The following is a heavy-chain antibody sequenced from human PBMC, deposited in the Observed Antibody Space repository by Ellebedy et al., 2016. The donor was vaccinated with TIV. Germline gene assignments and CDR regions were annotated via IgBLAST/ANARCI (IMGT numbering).Heavy chain of an antibody. V-gene: IGHV4-59*01. J-gene: IGHJ4*02. CDR3: ARGCTHGLCFNN. CDR1: GGSISSYY. CDR2: IYYSGST. Sequence: MPSETLSLTCTVSGGSISSYYWSWIRQPPGKGLEWIGYIYYSGSTNYNPSLKSRVTISVDTSKNQFSLKLTSVTAADTAVYYCARGCTHGLCFNNWGQGTLVTVSS. D-gene: IGHD2-8*01.